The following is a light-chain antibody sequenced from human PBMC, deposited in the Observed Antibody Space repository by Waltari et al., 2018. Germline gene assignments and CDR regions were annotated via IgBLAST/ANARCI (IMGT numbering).Light chain of an antibody. CDR2: TNS. CDR3: AAWDDSLNGWV. V-gene: IGLV1-44*01. Sequence: QSVLTQPPSASGTPGQRVTISCSGSFSSIGSNAVNWYQQLPGTAPKLLIYTNSQRPSLLPDRFSGSKSGTSASLVISGLQSEDEADYYCAAWDDSLNGWVFGGGTKLTVL. J-gene: IGLJ3*02. CDR1: FSSIGSNA.